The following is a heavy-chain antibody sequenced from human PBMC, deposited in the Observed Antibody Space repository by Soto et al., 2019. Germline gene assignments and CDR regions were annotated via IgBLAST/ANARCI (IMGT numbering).Heavy chain of an antibody. D-gene: IGHD5-12*01. J-gene: IGHJ4*02. V-gene: IGHV3-11*06. CDR3: ARDRWGWDIVATGIDY. Sequence: PGGSLRLSCAASGFTFSDYYMSWIRQAPGKGLEWVSYISSSSSYTNYADSVKGRFTISRDNAKNSLYLQMNSLRAEDTAVYYCARDRWGWDIVATGIDYWGQGTLVTVSS. CDR2: ISSSSSYT. CDR1: GFTFSDYY.